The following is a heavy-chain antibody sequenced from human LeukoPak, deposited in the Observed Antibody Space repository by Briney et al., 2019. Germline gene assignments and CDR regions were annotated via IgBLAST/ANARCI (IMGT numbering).Heavy chain of an antibody. V-gene: IGHV3-23*01. D-gene: IGHD6-19*01. J-gene: IGHJ4*02. CDR3: AKDPDIAVAGILDY. Sequence: GGSLRLSCAASGFTFSSYAMSWVRQAPGKGLEWVSAISGSGGSTYYADSVKGRFTISRDNSKNTLYLQMNSLRAEDTAVCYCAKDPDIAVAGILDYWGQGTLVTVSS. CDR1: GFTFSSYA. CDR2: ISGSGGST.